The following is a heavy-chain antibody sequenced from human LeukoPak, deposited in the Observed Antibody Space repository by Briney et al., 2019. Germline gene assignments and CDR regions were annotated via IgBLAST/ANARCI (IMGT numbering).Heavy chain of an antibody. D-gene: IGHD3-22*01. CDR3: ARASYDSSGSYFDY. Sequence: SETLSFTCTVSGGSISSGDYYWSWTRQPPGKGLEWIGYIYYSGSTYYNPSLKSRVTISVDTSKNQFSLKLSSVTAADTAVYYCARASYDSSGSYFDYWGQGTLVTVSS. CDR1: GGSISSGDYY. J-gene: IGHJ4*02. V-gene: IGHV4-30-4*01. CDR2: IYYSGST.